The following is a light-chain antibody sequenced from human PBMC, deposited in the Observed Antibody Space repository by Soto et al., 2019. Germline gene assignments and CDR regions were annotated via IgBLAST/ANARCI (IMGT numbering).Light chain of an antibody. Sequence: QSALTQPPSASGSPGQSVTISCTGASSDVGGYNYVSWYQQHPGKAPKLMIYEVSKRPSGVPDRFSGSKSGNTASLTVSGLQAEDEADYFCSSYGGNGYVLGTGTKVTVL. J-gene: IGLJ1*01. CDR3: SSYGGNGYV. V-gene: IGLV2-8*01. CDR1: SSDVGGYNY. CDR2: EVS.